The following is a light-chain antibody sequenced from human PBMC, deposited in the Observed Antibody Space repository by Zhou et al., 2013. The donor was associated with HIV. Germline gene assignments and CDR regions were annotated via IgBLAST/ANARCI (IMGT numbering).Light chain of an antibody. CDR1: QTIDNY. CDR3: QQSYSLPLT. V-gene: IGKV1-39*01. CDR2: GAS. Sequence: DIQMTQSPTSLSASVGDRVTITCRPSQTIDNYLNWYQQRPGKAPNLLIFGASRLQSGVPSRFSGTGSGTDFTLTISSLQPEDFATYYCQQSYSLPLTFDVGTKVEIK. J-gene: IGKJ4*01.